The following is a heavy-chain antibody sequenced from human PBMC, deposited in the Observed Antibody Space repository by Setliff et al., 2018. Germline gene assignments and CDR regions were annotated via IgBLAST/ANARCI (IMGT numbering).Heavy chain of an antibody. V-gene: IGHV3-23*01. CDR1: GFTFSSYA. J-gene: IGHJ6*02. D-gene: IGHD2-15*01. Sequence: GGSLRLSCAASGFTFSSYAMSWVRQAPGKGLEWVSSISNSGGSTFYADSVKGRFTISRDNSKNTLYVKMNSLRADDTAVYYCTRDYGFCSGGSCSYYGMDVWGQGTTVTVSS. CDR3: TRDYGFCSGGSCSYYGMDV. CDR2: ISNSGGST.